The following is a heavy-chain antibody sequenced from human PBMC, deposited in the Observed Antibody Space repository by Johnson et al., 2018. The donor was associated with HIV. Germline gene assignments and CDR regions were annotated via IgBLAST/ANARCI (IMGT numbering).Heavy chain of an antibody. D-gene: IGHD6-19*01. CDR3: ASGIAVAGTLLDAFDI. Sequence: QMQLVESGGGVVQPGGSLRLSCAASGFTFSSYGMHWVRQAPGKGLEWVAFIRYDGSNKYYADSVKGRFTISRDNSKNTLYLQMNSLRADDTAVYYCASGIAVAGTLLDAFDIWGQGTMVTVSS. V-gene: IGHV3-30*02. J-gene: IGHJ3*02. CDR1: GFTFSSYG. CDR2: IRYDGSNK.